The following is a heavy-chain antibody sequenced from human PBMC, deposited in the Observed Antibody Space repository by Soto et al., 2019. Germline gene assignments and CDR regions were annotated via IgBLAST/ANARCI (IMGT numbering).Heavy chain of an antibody. CDR3: AKDWSSSSRNSDY. CDR1: GFTFSSYA. D-gene: IGHD6-13*01. Sequence: GGSLRLSCAASGFTFSSYAMSWVRQAPGKGLEWVSAISGSGGSTYYADSVKGRFTISRDNSKNTLYMQMNSLRAEDTAVYYVAKDWSSSSRNSDYWGEGNLVTV. J-gene: IGHJ4*02. V-gene: IGHV3-23*01. CDR2: ISGSGGST.